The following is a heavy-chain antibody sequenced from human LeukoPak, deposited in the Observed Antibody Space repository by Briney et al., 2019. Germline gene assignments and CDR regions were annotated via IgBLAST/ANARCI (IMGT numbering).Heavy chain of an antibody. Sequence: ASVKVSCKVSGYTLTELSMHWVRQAPGKGLEWMGGFDPEDGETIYAQKFQGSVTMTEDTSTDTAYMELSSLRSEDTAVYYCATGFGPPYVWWFDPWGQGTLVTVSS. CDR3: ATGFGPPYVWWFDP. J-gene: IGHJ5*02. CDR1: GYTLTELS. D-gene: IGHD3-10*01. V-gene: IGHV1-24*01. CDR2: FDPEDGET.